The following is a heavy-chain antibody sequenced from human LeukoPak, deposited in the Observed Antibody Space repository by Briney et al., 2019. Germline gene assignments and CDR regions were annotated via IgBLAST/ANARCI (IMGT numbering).Heavy chain of an antibody. CDR1: GGAIDITNY. CDR2: IAHDGTT. J-gene: IGHJ4*02. V-gene: IGHV4-4*02. D-gene: IGHD1-26*01. CDR3: TREDRPYCPFAY. Sequence: SETLSLTCGVSGGAIDITNYWSWVRQAPGKGLEWIGEIAHDGTTNYNPSLRSRVAMSFDRANNQFSLSLTSVTAADTAVYYCTREDRPYCPFAYWGQGVLVTVSS.